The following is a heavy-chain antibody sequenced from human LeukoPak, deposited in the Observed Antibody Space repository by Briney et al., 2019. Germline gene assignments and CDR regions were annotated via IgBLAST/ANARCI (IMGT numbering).Heavy chain of an antibody. D-gene: IGHD3-22*01. V-gene: IGHV4-39*01. J-gene: IGHJ4*02. Sequence: SETLSLTCTVSGGSISSSSYYWGWIRQPPGKGLEWIGSMYHSGSTYYSPSLKSRVTIYADMSKNQFSLKLSSVTAADTAVYYCARIPIVVVPGYFDYWGQGTLVTVSS. CDR2: MYHSGST. CDR3: ARIPIVVVPGYFDY. CDR1: GGSISSSSYY.